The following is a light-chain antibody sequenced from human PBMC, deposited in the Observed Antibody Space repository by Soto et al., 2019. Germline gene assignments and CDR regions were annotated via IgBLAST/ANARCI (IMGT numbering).Light chain of an antibody. Sequence: QSALTQPASVSGSPGQSITISCTGTSSDVGGYNYVSWYQQHPGKAPKLMIFEVSNRPSGVSNRLSGSKSGNTASLTISGLQAEYEADYYCRSYTSSSTLVFGGGTKLTVL. CDR2: EVS. J-gene: IGLJ3*02. CDR1: SSDVGGYNY. CDR3: RSYTSSSTLV. V-gene: IGLV2-14*01.